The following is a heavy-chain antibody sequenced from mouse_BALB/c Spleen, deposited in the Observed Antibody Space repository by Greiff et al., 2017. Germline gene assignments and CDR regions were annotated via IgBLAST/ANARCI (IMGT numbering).Heavy chain of an antibody. CDR1: GYTFTSYW. CDR3: ARSGYGPLWYFDV. Sequence: QVQLQQPGAELVKPGASVKLSCKASGYTFTSYWMHWVKQRPGQGLEWIGEIDPSDSYTNYNQKFKGKATLTVDKSSSTAYMQLSSLTSEDSAVYYCARSGYGPLWYFDVWGAGTTVTVSS. D-gene: IGHD2-10*02. J-gene: IGHJ1*01. CDR2: IDPSDSYT. V-gene: IGHV1-69*02.